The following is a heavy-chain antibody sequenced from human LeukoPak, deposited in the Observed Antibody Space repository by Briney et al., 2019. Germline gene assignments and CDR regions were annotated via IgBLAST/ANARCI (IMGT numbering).Heavy chain of an antibody. V-gene: IGHV3-7*01. CDR1: GFTFSDYW. J-gene: IGHJ4*02. D-gene: IGHD3-22*01. Sequence: GGSLRLSCAASGFTFSDYWMTWVRQAPGKGLEWVANIKQDGSEKDYVDSVKGRFTISRDNAKNSLYLQMDSLRVEDTAVYYYARKGGYSSGYYYWGQGTLVTVSS. CDR2: IKQDGSEK. CDR3: ARKGGYSSGYYY.